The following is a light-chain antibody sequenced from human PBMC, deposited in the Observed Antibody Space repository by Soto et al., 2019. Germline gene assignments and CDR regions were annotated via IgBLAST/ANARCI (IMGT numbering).Light chain of an antibody. CDR1: QSVSSN. CDR3: QQYGRSPWT. Sequence: EVVMTQSPATLSVSLGDRATLSCRASQSVSSNLAWYQQKPGQGPRLLIYGASSRATGIPDRFSGSGSGTDFILTISRLEPDDFAVYYCQQYGRSPWTFGQGTKVDIK. CDR2: GAS. J-gene: IGKJ1*01. V-gene: IGKV3-20*01.